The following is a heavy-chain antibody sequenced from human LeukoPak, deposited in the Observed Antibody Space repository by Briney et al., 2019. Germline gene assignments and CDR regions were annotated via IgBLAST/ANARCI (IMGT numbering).Heavy chain of an antibody. Sequence: GGSLRLSCAAPGFTFSTYGMNWVRQAPGKRLEWVSYISSSNDSIYYADSVKGRFTISRDNAENSLYLQMNSLRDEDTAVYYCARAMRSGYDYWGQGTLVTVSS. V-gene: IGHV3-48*02. D-gene: IGHD5-12*01. CDR2: ISSSNDSI. CDR1: GFTFSTYG. CDR3: ARAMRSGYDY. J-gene: IGHJ4*02.